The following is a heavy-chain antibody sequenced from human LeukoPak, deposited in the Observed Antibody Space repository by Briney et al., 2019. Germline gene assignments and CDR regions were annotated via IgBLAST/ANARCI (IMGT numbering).Heavy chain of an antibody. Sequence: PSETLSLTCAVYGGSFSGYYWSWIRQPPGKGLEWIGEINHSGSTNYYPSLKSRVTISVDTSKNQFSLKLSSVTAADTAVYYCARGGVTGTTAPFDYWGQGTLVTVSS. CDR3: ARGGVTGTTAPFDY. D-gene: IGHD1-20*01. J-gene: IGHJ4*02. V-gene: IGHV4-34*01. CDR1: GGSFSGYY. CDR2: INHSGST.